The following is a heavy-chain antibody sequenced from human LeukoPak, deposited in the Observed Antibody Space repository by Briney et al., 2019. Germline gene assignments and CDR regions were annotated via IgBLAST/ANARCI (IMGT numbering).Heavy chain of an antibody. CDR3: VRHGPRAVYYFDS. Sequence: SETLSLTCSVSGVSITGDEDFWTWIRQPPGKGLELIGYVHHSGNRYYDSSLGSRLTISVDRSKNQFSLKLSSVTAADTAMYYCVRHGPRAVYYFDSWGQGLLVTVSS. V-gene: IGHV4-30-2*01. CDR2: VHHSGNR. CDR1: GVSITGDEDF. J-gene: IGHJ4*02. D-gene: IGHD3-16*01.